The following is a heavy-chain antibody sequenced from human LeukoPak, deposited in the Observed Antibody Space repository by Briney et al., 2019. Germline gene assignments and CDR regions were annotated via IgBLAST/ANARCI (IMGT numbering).Heavy chain of an antibody. J-gene: IGHJ4*02. CDR1: GGTFSSYP. CDR2: ITPIFGEA. D-gene: IGHD5-12*01. Sequence: GASVKVSCKVSGGTFSSYPISWVRQAPGQGLEWMGEITPIFGEAQNAEKFQGRVNITADEPTSTVYMELTSLRLDDTAMYYCARNSRVASTSGLNYWGQGTLVTVSS. V-gene: IGHV1-69*13. CDR3: ARNSRVASTSGLNY.